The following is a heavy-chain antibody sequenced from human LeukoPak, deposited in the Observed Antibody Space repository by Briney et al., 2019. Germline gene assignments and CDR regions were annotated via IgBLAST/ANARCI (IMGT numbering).Heavy chain of an antibody. D-gene: IGHD1-26*01. CDR3: AREPVGAPPNDAFDI. CDR1: GGSISSGGYC. Sequence: SQTLSLTCTVSGGSISSGGYCWSWIRQHQGKGLEWIGYIYYSGSTYYNPSLKSRVTISVDTSKNQFSLKLSSVTAADTAVYYCAREPVGAPPNDAFDIWGQGTMVTVSS. CDR2: IYYSGST. V-gene: IGHV4-31*03. J-gene: IGHJ3*02.